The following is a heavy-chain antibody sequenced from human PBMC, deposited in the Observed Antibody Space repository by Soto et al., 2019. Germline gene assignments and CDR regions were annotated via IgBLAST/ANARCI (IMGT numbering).Heavy chain of an antibody. V-gene: IGHV1-69*13. J-gene: IGHJ6*02. D-gene: IGHD3-22*01. CDR2: IIPIFGTA. CDR1: GGSFSSYA. Sequence: EASVKVSCKASGGSFSSYAISWVRQAPGQGLEWMGGIIPIFGTANYAQKFQGRVTITADESTSTAYMELSSLRSEDTAVYYCARTYYDSSGYYINRPYYYYGMDVWGQGTTVTVSS. CDR3: ARTYYDSSGYYINRPYYYYGMDV.